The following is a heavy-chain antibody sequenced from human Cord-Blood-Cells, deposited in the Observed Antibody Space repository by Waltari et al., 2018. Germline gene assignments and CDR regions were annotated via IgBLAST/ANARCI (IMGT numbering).Heavy chain of an antibody. J-gene: IGHJ4*02. D-gene: IGHD6-13*01. CDR2: IYYSGST. V-gene: IGHV4-39*01. CDR1: GGSISSSSSY. CDR3: ASRISSWYFDY. Sequence: QLHLQESGPGLVKPSETLSLTCTSSGGSISSSSSYWGWIRQPPGKGLEWIGSIYYSGSTYYNPSLKSRVTISVDTSKNQFSLKLSSVTAADTAVYYCASRISSWYFDYWGQGTLVTVSS.